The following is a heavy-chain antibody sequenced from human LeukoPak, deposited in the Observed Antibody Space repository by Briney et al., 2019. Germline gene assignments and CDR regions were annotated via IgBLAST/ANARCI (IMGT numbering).Heavy chain of an antibody. Sequence: PGGSLRLSCAGSGFIFSDFYMNWTRQAPGKGLEWLAYISPSGSYTTYGDSVKGRFVISRDNTKNSVSLQMDSLRAEDTAVYFCAGDQVSAVFDYWGQGARVTV. CDR3: AGDQVSAVFDY. CDR1: GFIFSDFY. CDR2: ISPSGSYT. D-gene: IGHD5/OR15-5a*01. V-gene: IGHV3-11*05. J-gene: IGHJ4*02.